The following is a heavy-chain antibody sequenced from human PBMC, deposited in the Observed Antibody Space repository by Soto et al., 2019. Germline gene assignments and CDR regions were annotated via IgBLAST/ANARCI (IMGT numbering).Heavy chain of an antibody. Sequence: GGSLRLSCAGSGFTFSNYAMSWVRQAPGTGLEWVSGIGASGAGTYYADSVKGRFTISRDNSKNTLHLQMNSLRAEDTAVYYCALRKTGSYFDYWGQGALVTVSS. V-gene: IGHV3-23*01. CDR3: ALRKTGSYFDY. J-gene: IGHJ4*02. CDR2: IGASGAGT. CDR1: GFTFSNYA. D-gene: IGHD1-26*01.